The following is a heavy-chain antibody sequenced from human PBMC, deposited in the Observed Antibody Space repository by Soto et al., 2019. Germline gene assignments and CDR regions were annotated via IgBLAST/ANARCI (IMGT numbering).Heavy chain of an antibody. D-gene: IGHD3-22*01. CDR3: ARDIERNYYDSSGYYSGPGY. CDR2: ISYDGSNK. CDR1: GFTFSSYA. V-gene: IGHV3-30-3*01. Sequence: QVQLVESGGGVVQPGRSLRLSCAASGFTFSSYAMHWVRQAPGKGLEWVAVISYDGSNKYYADSVKGRFTISRDNSKNAXYXXMNSRRAEDTAVYYCARDIERNYYDSSGYYSGPGYWGQGTLVTVSS. J-gene: IGHJ4*02.